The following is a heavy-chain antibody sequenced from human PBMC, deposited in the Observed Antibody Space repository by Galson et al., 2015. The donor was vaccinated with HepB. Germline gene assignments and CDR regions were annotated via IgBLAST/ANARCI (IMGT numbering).Heavy chain of an antibody. D-gene: IGHD2-21*01. V-gene: IGHV3-11*06. CDR1: GFTFSDYY. J-gene: IGHJ4*02. CDR2: ISSSSSYT. Sequence: SLRLSCAASGFTFSDYYMSWIRQAPGKGLEWVSYISSSSSYTNYADSVKGRFTISRDNAKNSLYLQMNSLRAEDTAVYYCARVAVISLPSDYWGQGTLVTVSS. CDR3: ARVAVISLPSDY.